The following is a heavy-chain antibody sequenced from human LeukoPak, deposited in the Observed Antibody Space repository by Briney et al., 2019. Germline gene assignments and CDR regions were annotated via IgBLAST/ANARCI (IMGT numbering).Heavy chain of an antibody. Sequence: SETLSLTCTVSGGSMSNYYWIWIRQPPGKGLEWIGYIFYSENTNYNPSLKSRVTISVDTSKNQFSLKLTSVTAADTAVYYCARWNYYDIIRAFDVWGQGTMVTVSS. J-gene: IGHJ3*01. CDR1: GGSMSNYY. V-gene: IGHV4-59*01. CDR2: IFYSENT. D-gene: IGHD3-22*01. CDR3: ARWNYYDIIRAFDV.